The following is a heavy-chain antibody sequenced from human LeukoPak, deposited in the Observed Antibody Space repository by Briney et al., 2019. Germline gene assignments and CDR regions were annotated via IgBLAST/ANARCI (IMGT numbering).Heavy chain of an antibody. CDR1: GYTFTSYG. CDR2: INPSGGST. D-gene: IGHD4-23*01. CDR3: ARGFYGGNIQFDY. Sequence: ASVKVSCKASGYTFTSYGISWVRQAPGQGLEWMGIINPSGGSTSYAQKFQGRVTMTRDTSTRTVYMELSSLRSEDTAVYYCARGFYGGNIQFDYWGQGTLVTVSS. J-gene: IGHJ4*02. V-gene: IGHV1-46*01.